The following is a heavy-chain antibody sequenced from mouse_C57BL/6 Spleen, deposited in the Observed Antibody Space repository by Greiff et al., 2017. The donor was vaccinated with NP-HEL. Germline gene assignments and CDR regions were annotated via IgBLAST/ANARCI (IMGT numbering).Heavy chain of an antibody. CDR2: IYPGSGST. J-gene: IGHJ2*01. V-gene: IGHV1-55*01. CDR3: ARGAQAFDY. CDR1: GYTFTSSW. Sequence: QVQLQQPGASLFPPGASVKLSCKASGYTFTSSWITWVQQRPGQCLEWIGDIYPGSGSTNYNEKFKSKATLTVDTSSSTAYMQLSSLTSEDSAVYYCARGAQAFDYWGQGTTLTVSS. D-gene: IGHD3-2*02.